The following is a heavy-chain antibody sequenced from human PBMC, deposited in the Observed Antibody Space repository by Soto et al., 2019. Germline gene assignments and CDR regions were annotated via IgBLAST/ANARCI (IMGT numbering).Heavy chain of an antibody. CDR1: GFTFSTYG. D-gene: IGHD3-22*01. V-gene: IGHV3-30*18. CDR2: MSNDGGYT. Sequence: QVQLVESGGGVVQPGRSLRLSCAASGFTFSTYGMHWVRQAPGKGLEWVAVMSNDGGYTYYADSVKGRFTISRDNSKNTVFLRMDSLRAEDTAVYYCAKDQETFYYDSLASWGQGTLVTVSS. CDR3: AKDQETFYYDSLAS. J-gene: IGHJ5*02.